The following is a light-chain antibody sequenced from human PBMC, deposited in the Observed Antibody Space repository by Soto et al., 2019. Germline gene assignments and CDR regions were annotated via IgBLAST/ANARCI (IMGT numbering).Light chain of an antibody. CDR1: HNDIGTYDY. V-gene: IGLV2-14*03. J-gene: IGLJ1*01. CDR3: SSFTSNRIYV. Sequence: QSALTQPTSVSGSPGQSITISCTGNHNDIGTYDYVSWYQQHPGRAPRLLIHGVTTRPSGISGRFSASKSGLTASLTISGLQPEDEADYYCSSFTSNRIYVFGPVTKVTVL. CDR2: GVT.